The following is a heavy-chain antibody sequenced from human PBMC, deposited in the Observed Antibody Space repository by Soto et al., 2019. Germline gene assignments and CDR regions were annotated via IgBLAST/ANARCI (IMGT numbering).Heavy chain of an antibody. CDR1: GGSISSYY. Sequence: SETLSLTCTVSGGSISSYYWSWIRQPPGKGLEWIGEIYHSGSTNYNPSLKSRVTISVDKSKNQFSLKLSSVTAADTAVYYCAKSEIVVVPAAMRPFGGETKDYYYYMDVWGKGTTVTVSS. J-gene: IGHJ6*03. CDR2: IYHSGST. V-gene: IGHV4-59*12. D-gene: IGHD2-2*01. CDR3: AKSEIVVVPAAMRPFGGETKDYYYYMDV.